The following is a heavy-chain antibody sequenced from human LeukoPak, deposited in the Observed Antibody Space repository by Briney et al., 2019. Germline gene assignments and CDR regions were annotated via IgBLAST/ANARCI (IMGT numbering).Heavy chain of an antibody. CDR3: TRGGRVGSTPAAFDI. J-gene: IGHJ3*02. D-gene: IGHD1-26*01. CDR1: GFILSSYS. CDR2: ISTGSGTI. Sequence: PGGSLRLSCAASGFILSSYSMNWVRQAPGKGLEWVSYISTGSGTIYYADSVKGRFTISRDNAKNALYLQMNSLRVEDTAVYYCTRGGRVGSTPAAFDIWGHGTMVTVSS. V-gene: IGHV3-48*04.